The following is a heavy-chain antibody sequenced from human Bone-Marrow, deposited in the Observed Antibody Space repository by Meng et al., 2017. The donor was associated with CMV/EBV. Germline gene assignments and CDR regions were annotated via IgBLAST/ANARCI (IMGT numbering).Heavy chain of an antibody. CDR2: IHYTGST. D-gene: IGHD6-13*01. Sequence: VSGASMSGTDHYWAWIRHHPERGPEWIGYIHYTGSTLYNPSLRSRLTISIDTSKSQFTLNVTSVTAADTAVYYCVRELMAPAAIDFWGQGTLVTVSS. V-gene: IGHV4-31*02. CDR1: GASMSGTDHY. CDR3: VRELMAPAAIDF. J-gene: IGHJ4*02.